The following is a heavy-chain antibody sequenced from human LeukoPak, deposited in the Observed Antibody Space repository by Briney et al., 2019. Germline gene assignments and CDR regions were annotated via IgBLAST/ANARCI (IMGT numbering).Heavy chain of an antibody. CDR2: INQDGSEK. J-gene: IGHJ4*02. D-gene: IGHD6-13*01. V-gene: IGHV3-7*01. CDR1: GITFSSYW. Sequence: PGGSLRLSCEASGITFSSYWMSWVRQAPGKGLEWVANINQDGSEKYYVDSVKGRFTISRDNAKNSLYLQMNSLRAEDTAVYYCAKVSIAAPGSDYWGQGTLVTVSS. CDR3: AKVSIAAPGSDY.